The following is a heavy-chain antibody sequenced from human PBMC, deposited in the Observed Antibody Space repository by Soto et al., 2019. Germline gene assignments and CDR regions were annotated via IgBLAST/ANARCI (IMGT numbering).Heavy chain of an antibody. J-gene: IGHJ6*02. Sequence: EVQLVESGGGLVQPGGSLRLSCAASGFTFSSYRMHWVRQAPGKGLVWVSRINSDGSSTSYADSVKGRFTISRDNAKNTLYLQMNSLRAEDTAVYYCARMEGTDYGMDVWGQGTTVTVSS. V-gene: IGHV3-74*01. CDR2: INSDGSST. CDR3: ARMEGTDYGMDV. D-gene: IGHD1-1*01. CDR1: GFTFSSYR.